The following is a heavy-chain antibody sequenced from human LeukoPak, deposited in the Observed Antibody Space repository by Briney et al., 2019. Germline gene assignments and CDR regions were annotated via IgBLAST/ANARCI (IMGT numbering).Heavy chain of an antibody. CDR1: GGSISSYY. CDR2: IYYSGST. J-gene: IGHJ6*03. Sequence: PSETLSLTCTVSGGSISSYYWSWIRQPPGKGLEWIGYIYYSGSTSYNPSLKSRVTISIDTSKNQFSLKVNSVTAADTAVYYCARTGDGYNYYNYYYMDVWGKGTTVTVTS. V-gene: IGHV4-59*01. CDR3: ARTGDGYNYYNYYYMDV. D-gene: IGHD5-24*01.